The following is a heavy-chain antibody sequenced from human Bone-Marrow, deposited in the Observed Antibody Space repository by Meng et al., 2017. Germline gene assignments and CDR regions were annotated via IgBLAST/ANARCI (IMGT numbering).Heavy chain of an antibody. V-gene: IGHV4-34*01. D-gene: IGHD1-1*01. Sequence: QVQPQPWGAGLVKPSETLSLTCAVYGGSFSGYYWSWIRQPPGKGLEWIGEINHSGSTNYNPSLKSRVTISVDTSKNQFSLKLSSVTAADTAVYYCARGTRPLLFQHWGQGTLVTVSS. CDR3: ARGTRPLLFQH. J-gene: IGHJ1*01. CDR2: INHSGST. CDR1: GGSFSGYY.